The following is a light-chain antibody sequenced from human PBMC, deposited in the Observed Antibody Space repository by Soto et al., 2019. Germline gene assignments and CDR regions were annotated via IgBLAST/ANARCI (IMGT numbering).Light chain of an antibody. J-gene: IGLJ1*01. CDR1: SSDVGGYNY. CDR3: SSYAGSNLGV. CDR2: EVS. Sequence: QSALTQPPSASGSPGQSVTISCTGTSSDVGGYNYVSWYQQHPGKAPKLMIYEVSKRPSGVPDRFSGSKSGNTASLTGSGLQAEDEADYYCSSYAGSNLGVFGTGTKLTVL. V-gene: IGLV2-8*01.